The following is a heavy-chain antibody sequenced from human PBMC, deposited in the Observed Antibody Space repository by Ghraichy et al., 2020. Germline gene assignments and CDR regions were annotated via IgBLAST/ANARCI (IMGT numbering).Heavy chain of an antibody. CDR3: ARVYPLGYCSSTSTRSGGVGCWFDP. CDR1: GYTFTSYG. CDR2: ISAYNGNT. Sequence: ASVKVSCKASGYTFTSYGISWVRQAPGQGLEWMGWISAYNGNTNYAQKLQGRVTMTTDTSTSTAYMELRSLRSDDTAVYYCARVYPLGYCSSTSTRSGGVGCWFDPWGQGTLVTVSS. J-gene: IGHJ5*02. V-gene: IGHV1-18*04. D-gene: IGHD2-2*01.